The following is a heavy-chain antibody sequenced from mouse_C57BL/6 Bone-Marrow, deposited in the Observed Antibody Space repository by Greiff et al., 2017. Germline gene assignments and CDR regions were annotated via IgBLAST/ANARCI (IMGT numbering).Heavy chain of an antibody. V-gene: IGHV1-9*01. CDR1: GYTFTGYW. CDR2: ILPGRGST. Sequence: VKLQESGAELMKPGASVKLSCKATGYTFTGYWIEWVKQRPGHGLEWIGEILPGRGSTNYNEKFKGKATFTADTSSNTAYMQLSSLTTEDSAIYYCARESRSTMDFYWGQGTTLTVSS. D-gene: IGHD2-1*01. J-gene: IGHJ2*01. CDR3: ARESRSTMDFY.